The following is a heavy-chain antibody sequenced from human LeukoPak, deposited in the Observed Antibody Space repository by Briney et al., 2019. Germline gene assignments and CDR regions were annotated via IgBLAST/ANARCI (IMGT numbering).Heavy chain of an antibody. CDR2: ISPTGGST. CDR1: GYTFTNNW. J-gene: IGHJ3*02. D-gene: IGHD3-22*01. CDR3: AREGAMIVDGAFDI. Sequence: GASVKVSCKAFGYTFTNNWMHWVRQAPGQGPEWMGLISPTGGSTAYAQKFQGRVTLTRDMSTSTDYLELSSLRSDDTAVYYCAREGAMIVDGAFDIWGQGTMVTVSS. V-gene: IGHV1-46*01.